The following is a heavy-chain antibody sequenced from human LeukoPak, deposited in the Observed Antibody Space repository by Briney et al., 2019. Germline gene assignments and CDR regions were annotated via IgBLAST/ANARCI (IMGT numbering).Heavy chain of an antibody. Sequence: GGSLRLSCAASGFTLSSYWMHWVRQAPRKGLVWVSRMNSDGSSTSYADSVKGRFTISRDHAKNTLYLQMNSLRAEDTAVYYCARVGSHSSSWLRNYYYYMHVWGKGTTVTVSS. CDR3: ARVGSHSSSWLRNYYYYMHV. D-gene: IGHD6-13*01. V-gene: IGHV3-74*01. CDR1: GFTLSSYW. J-gene: IGHJ6*03. CDR2: MNSDGSST.